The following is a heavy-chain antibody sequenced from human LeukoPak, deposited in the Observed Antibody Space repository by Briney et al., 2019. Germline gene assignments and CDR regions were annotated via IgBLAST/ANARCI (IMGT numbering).Heavy chain of an antibody. CDR1: GYTFTGYY. CDR2: INPNSGGT. V-gene: IGHV1-2*02. Sequence: ASVKVSCKASGYTFTGYYVHWVRQAPGQGLEWMGWINPNSGGTDYAQKFQGRVTMTRDTSISTAYMELSSLNSDDTAVFFCARGRYCTSTSCFVLAADFDYWGQGTLVTVSS. J-gene: IGHJ4*02. D-gene: IGHD2-2*01. CDR3: ARGRYCTSTSCFVLAADFDY.